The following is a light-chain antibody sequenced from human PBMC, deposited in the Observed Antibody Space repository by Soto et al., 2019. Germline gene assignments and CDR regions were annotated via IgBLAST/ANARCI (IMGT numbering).Light chain of an antibody. V-gene: IGKV1-39*01. Sequence: DIQMTQSPSSLSASVGDRVTITCGASQSISSYLNWYQQKPGKAPKLLIYAASSLLSGVPSRFSGTGSGTDFTLTISSLQPEDFATYYCQQSYSTLTFGGGTKVDIK. CDR3: QQSYSTLT. J-gene: IGKJ4*01. CDR1: QSISSY. CDR2: AAS.